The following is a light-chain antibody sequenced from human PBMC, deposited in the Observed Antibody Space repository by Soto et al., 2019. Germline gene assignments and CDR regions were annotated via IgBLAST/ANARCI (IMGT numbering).Light chain of an antibody. Sequence: THMTPSPSTLPASVPHSVTIRGRATQTISSWLAWYQQKPGKAPDLLIYDASRLAGGVPSRFSGSGSGTEFTLTISSLQPDDFAPYYCQQYNSYPWTFGQGTKVDIK. V-gene: IGKV1-5*01. J-gene: IGKJ1*01. CDR3: QQYNSYPWT. CDR2: DAS. CDR1: QTISSW.